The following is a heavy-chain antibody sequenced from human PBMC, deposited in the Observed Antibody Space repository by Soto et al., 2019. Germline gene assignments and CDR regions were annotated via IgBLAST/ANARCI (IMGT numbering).Heavy chain of an antibody. CDR2: ISAYNGNT. CDR3: ARDNLLSSSSPTGDFAY. D-gene: IGHD6-6*01. V-gene: IGHV1-18*01. J-gene: IGHJ4*02. CDR1: GYTFTSYG. Sequence: QVQLVQSGAEVKKPGASVKVSCKASGYTFTSYGISWVRQAPGQVLEWMGWISAYNGNTNYAQKLQGRVTMTTDTSTSTAYMELRSLRSDDTAVYYCARDNLLSSSSPTGDFAYSGQGTLVPVSS.